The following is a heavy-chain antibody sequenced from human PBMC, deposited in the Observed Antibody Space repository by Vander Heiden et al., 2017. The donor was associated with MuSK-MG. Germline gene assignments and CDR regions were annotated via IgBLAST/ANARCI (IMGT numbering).Heavy chain of an antibody. Sequence: QVQLQESGPGLVKPSETLSLTCAVSGSSISSGYYWGWIRQPPGKGLEWIGSIYHSGSTYYNPSLKSRVTISVDTSKNQFSLKLSSVTAADTAVYYCARHDHRGLLWFGELLWFDYWGQGTLVTVSS. CDR2: IYHSGST. D-gene: IGHD3-10*01. J-gene: IGHJ4*02. V-gene: IGHV4-38-2*01. CDR1: GSSISSGYY. CDR3: ARHDHRGLLWFGELLWFDY.